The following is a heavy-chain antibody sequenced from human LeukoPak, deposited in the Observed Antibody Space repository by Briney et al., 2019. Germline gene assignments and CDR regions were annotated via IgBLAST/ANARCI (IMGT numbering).Heavy chain of an antibody. V-gene: IGHV3-30-3*02. CDR1: GFVFSKYA. CDR3: AKDLNPVAPGMGVEYFYGMDV. Sequence: PGWSQRLSWVASGFVFSKYAIQWGRQAPGKGVGWVAVISYDGSNKYYADSVKRRFTISRDNSKNTLYMQMNSLTAGDTAVYYCAKDLNPVAPGMGVEYFYGMDVWGQGTTVTVSS. D-gene: IGHD3-10*01. CDR2: ISYDGSNK. J-gene: IGHJ6*02.